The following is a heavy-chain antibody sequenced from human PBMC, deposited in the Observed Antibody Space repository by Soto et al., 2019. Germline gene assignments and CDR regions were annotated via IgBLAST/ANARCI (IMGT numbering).Heavy chain of an antibody. CDR2: VYYTETT. V-gene: IGHV4-39*01. CDR3: ARQRVLSTNMFITSFDP. Sequence: SETLSLTCSLSGGSINSSDHFWGWIRQTPGKGLEWIGSVYYTETTYYNPSLKSPVTVSVETSRNTFSLKVNSVTAADTGIYYCARQRVLSTNMFITSFDPWGQGTLVTVSS. CDR1: GGSINSSDHF. D-gene: IGHD3-10*02. J-gene: IGHJ5*02.